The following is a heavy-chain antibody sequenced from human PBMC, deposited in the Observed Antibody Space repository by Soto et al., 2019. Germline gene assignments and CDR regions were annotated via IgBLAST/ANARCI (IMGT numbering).Heavy chain of an antibody. CDR1: VGSFSGYY. CDR2: INHSGST. Sequence: SEPLSLTCAVYVGSFSGYYWSWMREPPVKMLEWIGEINHSGSTNYNPSLKSRVTISVDTSKNQFSLNLRSVTAADTAVYYCARAPLYYYDSRGYYRHFDYWGQGTQVTVSS. J-gene: IGHJ4*02. CDR3: ARAPLYYYDSRGYYRHFDY. V-gene: IGHV4-34*01. D-gene: IGHD3-22*01.